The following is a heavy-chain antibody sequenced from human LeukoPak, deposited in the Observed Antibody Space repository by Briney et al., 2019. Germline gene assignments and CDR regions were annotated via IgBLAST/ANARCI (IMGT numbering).Heavy chain of an antibody. CDR2: IKPNGIEK. Sequence: GGSLRLSCEGSGFTFSNYWMTWVRQAPGKGLEWVANIKPNGIEKHYADSVEGRFTISRDNAKNSLYLQMNSLRAEDTAVYYRARDLDTYVLLIAYDTFDSWGQGTMVTVSS. V-gene: IGHV3-7*01. J-gene: IGHJ3*02. D-gene: IGHD2-21*01. CDR1: GFTFSNYW. CDR3: ARDLDTYVLLIAYDTFDS.